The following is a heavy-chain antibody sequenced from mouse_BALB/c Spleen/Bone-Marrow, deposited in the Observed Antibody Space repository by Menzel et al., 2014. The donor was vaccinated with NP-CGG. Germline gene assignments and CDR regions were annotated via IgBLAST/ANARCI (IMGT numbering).Heavy chain of an antibody. CDR1: GFNXKDYY. V-gene: IGHV14-1*02. Sequence: VPLQQSGAELVRPGALVKLSCKASGFNXKDYYMHWVKQRPEQGLEWIGWIDPENGNTIYDPKFQGKASITADTSSNTAYLQLSSLTSEDTAVYYCAPIYDGYYVAWFAYWGQGTLVTVSA. D-gene: IGHD2-3*01. CDR2: IDPENGNT. CDR3: APIYDGYYVAWFAY. J-gene: IGHJ3*01.